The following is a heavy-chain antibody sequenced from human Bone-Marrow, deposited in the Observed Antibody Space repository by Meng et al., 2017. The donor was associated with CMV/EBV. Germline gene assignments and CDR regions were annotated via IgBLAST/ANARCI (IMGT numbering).Heavy chain of an antibody. V-gene: IGHV4-59*01. CDR2: IYYTGST. Sequence: SETLSLTCTVSDGSISNYYWNWIRQPPGKGLEWIGYIYYTGSTNYNPSLKSRVTISLDTSKNQFSLKLSSVTAADTAVYYCARGRAYYYGSGTYYPLDYWGQGTLVTVSS. D-gene: IGHD3-10*01. CDR3: ARGRAYYYGSGTYYPLDY. J-gene: IGHJ4*02. CDR1: DGSISNYY.